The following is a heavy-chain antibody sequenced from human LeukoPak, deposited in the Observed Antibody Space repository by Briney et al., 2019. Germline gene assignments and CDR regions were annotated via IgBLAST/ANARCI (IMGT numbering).Heavy chain of an antibody. CDR3: ARDQQGTTGTTGELMMDAFDI. CDR1: GFTFDRFT. D-gene: IGHD1-1*01. Sequence: GGSLRLSCAASGFTFDRFTIHWVRQTPGKGLEWVSLINRRGHTFYADSVKGRFTISRDNAKNSLYLQMNSLRAEDTAVYYCARDQQGTTGTTGELMMDAFDIWGQGTMVTVSS. V-gene: IGHV3-43*01. J-gene: IGHJ3*02. CDR2: INRRGHT.